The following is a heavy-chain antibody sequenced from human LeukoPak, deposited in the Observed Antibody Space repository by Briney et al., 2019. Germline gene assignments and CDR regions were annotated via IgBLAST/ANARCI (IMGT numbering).Heavy chain of an antibody. V-gene: IGHV4-4*07. CDR3: ARDGLGIAAAGSYYYYYMDV. J-gene: IGHJ6*03. CDR2: IYTSGST. CDR1: GGSISSYY. D-gene: IGHD6-13*01. Sequence: PSETLTLTCTVSGGSISSYYWNWIRQPAGKGLEWIGRIYTSGSTNYNPSLKSRVTMSVDTSKNQFSLKLSSVTAADTAVYYCARDGLGIAAAGSYYYYYMDVWGKGTTVTVSS.